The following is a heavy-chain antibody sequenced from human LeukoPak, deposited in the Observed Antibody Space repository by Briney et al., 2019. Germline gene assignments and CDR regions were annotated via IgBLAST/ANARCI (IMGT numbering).Heavy chain of an antibody. CDR1: GGTFSSYA. CDR2: IIPIFGTA. CDR3: ARGWRYSSGSGIVYSYDG. Sequence: ASVKVSCKASGGTFSSYAISWVRQAPGQGLEWMGGIIPIFGTANYAQKFQGRVTITADESTSTAYMELSSLRSEDTAVYYCARGWRYSSGSGIVYSYDGWGQGTLVTVSS. D-gene: IGHD6-19*01. V-gene: IGHV1-69*13. J-gene: IGHJ4*02.